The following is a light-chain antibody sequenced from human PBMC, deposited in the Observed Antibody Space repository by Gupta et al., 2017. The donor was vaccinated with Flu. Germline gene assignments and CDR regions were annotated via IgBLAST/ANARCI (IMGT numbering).Light chain of an antibody. CDR2: GAF. CDR3: KQYNNWPPWT. J-gene: IGKJ1*01. Sequence: ATLSVSPGERATLSGRVSQSVRSTLDWYQQKPGQAPRLLIYGAFTRAMGITARFSGSGSGIEFTLTISSRQSEEFAVSYCKQYNNWPPWTFGQGTKVEIK. CDR1: QSVRST. V-gene: IGKV3-15*01.